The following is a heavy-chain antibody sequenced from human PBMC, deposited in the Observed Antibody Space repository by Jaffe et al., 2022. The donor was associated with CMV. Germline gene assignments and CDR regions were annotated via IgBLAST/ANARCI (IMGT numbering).Heavy chain of an antibody. V-gene: IGHV4-34*01. D-gene: IGHD6-13*01. CDR1: GGSFSGYY. CDR2: INHSGST. CDR3: ARAHIAAAGPGDY. J-gene: IGHJ4*02. Sequence: QVQLQQWGAGLLKPSETLSLTCAVYGGSFSGYYWSWIRQPPGKGLEWIGEINHSGSTNYNPSLKSRVTISVDTSKNQFSLKLSSVTAADTAVYYCARAHIAAAGPGDYWGQGTLVTVSS.